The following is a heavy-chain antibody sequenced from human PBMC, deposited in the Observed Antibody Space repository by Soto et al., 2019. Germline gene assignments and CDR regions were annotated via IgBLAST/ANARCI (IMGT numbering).Heavy chain of an antibody. J-gene: IGHJ4*02. CDR2: ISYDGSNK. V-gene: IGHV3-30-3*01. Sequence: GGSLRLSCAASGFTFSSYAMHWVRQAPGKGLEWVAVISYDGSNKYYADSVKGRFTISIDNSKNTLYLQMNSLRAEDTAVYYCAREGSYYFDYWGQGTLVTVSS. CDR1: GFTFSSYA. CDR3: AREGSYYFDY.